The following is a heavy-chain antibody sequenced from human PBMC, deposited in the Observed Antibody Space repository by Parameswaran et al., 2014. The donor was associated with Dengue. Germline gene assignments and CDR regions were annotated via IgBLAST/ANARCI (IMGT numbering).Heavy chain of an antibody. CDR3: ARGREVRRALYYFDY. D-gene: IGHD3-10*01. CDR2: INHSGST. Sequence: WIRQPQEGLEWIGEINHSGSTNYNPSLKSRVTISVDTSKNQFSLKLSSVTAADTAVYYCARGREVRRALYYFDYWGQGTLVTVSS. J-gene: IGHJ4*02. V-gene: IGHV4-34*01.